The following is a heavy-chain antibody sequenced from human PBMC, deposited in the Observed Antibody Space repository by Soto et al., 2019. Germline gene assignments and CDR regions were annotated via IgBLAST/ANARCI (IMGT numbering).Heavy chain of an antibody. CDR2: IIPIFGTA. CDR1: GGTFSSYA. D-gene: IGHD3-22*01. J-gene: IGHJ4*02. Sequence: SVKVSCKASGGTFSSYAVSWVRQAPGQGLEWMGGIIPIFGTANYAQKFQGRVTITADESTSTAYMELSSLRSEDTAVYYCARDYRGYYDSSGYYVTKLDYWGQGTLVTVSS. V-gene: IGHV1-69*13. CDR3: ARDYRGYYDSSGYYVTKLDY.